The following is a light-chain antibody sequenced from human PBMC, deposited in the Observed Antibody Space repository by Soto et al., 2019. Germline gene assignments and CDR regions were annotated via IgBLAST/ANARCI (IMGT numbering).Light chain of an antibody. J-gene: IGKJ3*01. Sequence: EIVLTQSPGTLSLSPGERATLSCRASQSINSRYLAWYQQKPGQAPRLLIYGASSRATGIPDRFSGSGSGTDFSLTISRLEAEDFAVYYCQHYGSSPGFTFGPGTKVDIK. CDR2: GAS. V-gene: IGKV3-20*01. CDR3: QHYGSSPGFT. CDR1: QSINSRY.